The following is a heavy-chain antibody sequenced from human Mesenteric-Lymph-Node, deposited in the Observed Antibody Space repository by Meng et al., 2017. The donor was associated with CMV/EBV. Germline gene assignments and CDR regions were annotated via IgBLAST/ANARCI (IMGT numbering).Heavy chain of an antibody. CDR3: ARAGNYFYGSGSRYFLDY. D-gene: IGHD3-10*01. J-gene: IGHJ4*02. CDR1: SVSIGRYY. V-gene: IGHV4-61*03. Sequence: SVSIGRYYWSWIRQPPGEGLEWLGSIDYSGSSNYNPSLQSRVTILLDTSKNHFSLKLRSVTAADTAVYYCARAGNYFYGSGSRYFLDYWGQGILVTVSS. CDR2: IDYSGSS.